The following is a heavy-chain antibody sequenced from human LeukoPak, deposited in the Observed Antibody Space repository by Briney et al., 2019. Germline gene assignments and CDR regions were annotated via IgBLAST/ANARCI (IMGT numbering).Heavy chain of an antibody. D-gene: IGHD6-19*01. CDR3: AKNGGIAVAGWFDP. J-gene: IGHJ5*02. Sequence: GGSLRLSCAASGFTFSSYAMSWVRQAPGKGLEWVSTISGSGGSTYCADSVKGRFTISRDNSKNTLYLQMNSLRAEDTAVYYCAKNGGIAVAGWFDPWGQGTLVTVSS. CDR2: ISGSGGST. V-gene: IGHV3-23*01. CDR1: GFTFSSYA.